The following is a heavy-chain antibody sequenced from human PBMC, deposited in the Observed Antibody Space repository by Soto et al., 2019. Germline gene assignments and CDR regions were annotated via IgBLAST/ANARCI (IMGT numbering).Heavy chain of an antibody. CDR3: TRTSFGVVTYGFDI. Sequence: QVQFVQSGAEVKKPGASVRVSCKASGYSFTSYAIHWLRQAPGQRPEWMGWISPGNGNTKYSENFQGRVTITRDTSASTAYMDLSSLRSEDTAVYYCTRTSFGVVTYGFDIWGQGTMVTVPS. V-gene: IGHV1-3*01. CDR2: ISPGNGNT. D-gene: IGHD3-3*01. CDR1: GYSFTSYA. J-gene: IGHJ3*02.